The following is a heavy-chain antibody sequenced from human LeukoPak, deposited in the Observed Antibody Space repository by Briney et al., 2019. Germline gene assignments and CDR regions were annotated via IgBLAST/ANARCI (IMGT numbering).Heavy chain of an antibody. CDR1: GFTFTSYS. J-gene: IGHJ3*02. V-gene: IGHV3-21*01. CDR2: ISSSSRYK. CDR3: ARDPLKRAFDI. Sequence: GGSLRLSCAASGFTFTSYSMNWVRQAPGKGLEWVSSISSSSRYKYYADSVKGRFTISRDNAKNSLYLQMNSLRAEDTAVYYCARDPLKRAFDIWGQGTMVTVSS.